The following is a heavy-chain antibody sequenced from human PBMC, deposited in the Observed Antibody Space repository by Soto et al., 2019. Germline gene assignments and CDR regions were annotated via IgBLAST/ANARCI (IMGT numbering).Heavy chain of an antibody. CDR1: GGTFSNYA. J-gene: IGHJ6*02. Sequence: QVQLVQSGAEVRKPGSSVTVSCKASGGTFSNYAISWVRQAPGQGLEWMGGIIPIVGTGSYAQKFQGIVTITADEPTTTDYMELSSLRFEDTAVYYCARVVILVPTASTHYYYHMDVWGPGTTVTVSS. V-gene: IGHV1-69*01. D-gene: IGHD2-2*01. CDR2: IIPIVGTG. CDR3: ARVVILVPTASTHYYYHMDV.